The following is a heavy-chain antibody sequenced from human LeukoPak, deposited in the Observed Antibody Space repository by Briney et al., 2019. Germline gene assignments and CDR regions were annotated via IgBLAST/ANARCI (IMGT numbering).Heavy chain of an antibody. CDR1: GYTFTGYY. D-gene: IGHD2-2*02. J-gene: IGHJ4*02. Sequence: ASVKVSCKASGYTFTGYYMHWVRQAPGQGLEWRGWINPNSGGTNYAQKFQGWVTMTRDTSISTAYMELSRLRSDDTAVYYCAVCSSTSCYKGVYFDYWGQGTLVTVSS. CDR3: AVCSSTSCYKGVYFDY. CDR2: INPNSGGT. V-gene: IGHV1-2*04.